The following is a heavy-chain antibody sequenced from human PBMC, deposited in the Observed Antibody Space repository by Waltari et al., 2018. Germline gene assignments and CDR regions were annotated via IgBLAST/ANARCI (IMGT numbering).Heavy chain of an antibody. CDR1: GFTFSTSW. J-gene: IGHJ6*02. D-gene: IGHD2-8*01. CDR3: VRASYNGAYARGYYYYGLDV. Sequence: EVQLVESGGGLVQPGGSLRLFCAASGFTFSTSWMHWVLQPPGTWPVWVSSIRGEGTVKYYAESVTGRFAVARDNAKNTLYLQMNNLRAEDTAIYHCVRASYNGAYARGYYYYGLDVWGPGTMVTVSS. CDR2: IRGEGTVK. V-gene: IGHV3-74*01.